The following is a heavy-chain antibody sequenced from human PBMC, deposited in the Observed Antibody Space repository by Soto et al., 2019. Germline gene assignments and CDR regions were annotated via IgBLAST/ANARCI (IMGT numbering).Heavy chain of an antibody. CDR2: INHSGST. CDR3: ARVKRPYSGGNWFDP. CDR1: GGSFSGYY. Sequence: SETLSLTCAVYGGSFSGYYWSWIRQPPGKGLEWIGEINHSGSTNYNPSLKSRVTISVDTSKNQFSLKLSSVTAADTAVYYCARVKRPYSGGNWFDPWGQGTLVTVSS. J-gene: IGHJ5*02. D-gene: IGHD2-15*01. V-gene: IGHV4-34*01.